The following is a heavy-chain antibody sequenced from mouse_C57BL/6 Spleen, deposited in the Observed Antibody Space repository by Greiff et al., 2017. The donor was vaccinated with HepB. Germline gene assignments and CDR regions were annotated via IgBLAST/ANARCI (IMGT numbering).Heavy chain of an antibody. D-gene: IGHD1-1*01. CDR1: GYSFTGYY. V-gene: IGHV1-42*01. CDR2: INPSTGGT. CDR3: ARNYGSLWAY. Sequence: EVQLQQSGPELVKPGASVKISCKASGYSFTGYYMNWVKQSPEKSLEWIGEINPSTGGTTYNQKFKAKATLTVDKSSSTAYMQLKSLTSEDSAVYYCARNYGSLWAYWGQGTLVTVSA. J-gene: IGHJ3*01.